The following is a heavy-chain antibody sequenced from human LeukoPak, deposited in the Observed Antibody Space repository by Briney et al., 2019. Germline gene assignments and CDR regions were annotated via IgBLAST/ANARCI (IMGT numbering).Heavy chain of an antibody. CDR2: ISAYNGNT. CDR3: ARDSDYYGSGSYYGNDY. D-gene: IGHD3-10*01. J-gene: IGHJ4*02. V-gene: IGHV1-18*01. Sequence: ASVKVSCKASGYTFTSYGISWVRQAPGQGLEWMGWISAYNGNTNYAQKLQGRVTMTTDTSTSTAYMELRSLRSDDTAMYYCARDSDYYGSGSYYGNDYWGQGTLVTVSS. CDR1: GYTFTSYG.